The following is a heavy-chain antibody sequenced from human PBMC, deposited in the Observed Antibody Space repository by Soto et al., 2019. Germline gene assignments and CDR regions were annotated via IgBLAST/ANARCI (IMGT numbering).Heavy chain of an antibody. D-gene: IGHD3-10*01. CDR1: GGSISSGGYY. J-gene: IGHJ3*02. CDR2: IYYSGST. Sequence: QVQLQESGPGLVKPSQTLSLTCTVSGGSISSGGYYWSWIRQHPGKGLEWIGYIYYSGSTYYNPSLKSRVTISVDTSKNQFSLKLSSVTAADTAVYYCARAPYYYGSGSPRYGVVAFDIWGQGTMVTVSS. V-gene: IGHV4-31*03. CDR3: ARAPYYYGSGSPRYGVVAFDI.